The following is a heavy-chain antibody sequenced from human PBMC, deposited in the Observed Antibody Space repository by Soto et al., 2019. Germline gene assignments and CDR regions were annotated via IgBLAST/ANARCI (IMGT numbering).Heavy chain of an antibody. CDR1: GGYISSSSYY. V-gene: IGHV4-39*01. Sequence: QLQLQESGPGLVKPSETLSLTCTVSGGYISSSSYYWGWIRQPPGKGLEWIGSISYSGNTYYNPSLKSRVTISLDTSNNQFSLKLSSVTAADAAVYYCARIYCSGGSCYYSPSSYFDYWGQGTLVTVSS. D-gene: IGHD2-15*01. J-gene: IGHJ4*02. CDR2: ISYSGNT. CDR3: ARIYCSGGSCYYSPSSYFDY.